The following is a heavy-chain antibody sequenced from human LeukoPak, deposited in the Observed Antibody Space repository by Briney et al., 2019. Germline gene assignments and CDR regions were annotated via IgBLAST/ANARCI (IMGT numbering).Heavy chain of an antibody. D-gene: IGHD4-23*01. V-gene: IGHV4-4*07. CDR1: GGSITSYY. Sequence: SETLSLTCTVSGGSITSYYWSWLRQPAGKGLEWIGRIYSSGTTNYNPSLKSRVTMSIDTTQFSLKLSSVTAADTAVYYCARESYGGNGDDAFDIWGQGTMVTVSS. J-gene: IGHJ3*02. CDR2: IYSSGTT. CDR3: ARESYGGNGDDAFDI.